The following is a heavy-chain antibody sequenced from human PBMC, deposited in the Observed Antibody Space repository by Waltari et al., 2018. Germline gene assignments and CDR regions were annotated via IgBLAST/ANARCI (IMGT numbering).Heavy chain of an antibody. CDR1: GGSFSGYY. Sequence: QVQLQQWGAGLLKPSETLSLTCAVYGGSFSGYYWSWIRQPPGRGLEWIGEINHSGSTNYNPSLKSRVTISVDTSKNQFSLKLSSVTAADTAVYYCARLTSHPYNWKRQIYGMDVWGRGTTVTVSS. CDR2: INHSGST. CDR3: ARLTSHPYNWKRQIYGMDV. D-gene: IGHD1-20*01. V-gene: IGHV4-34*01. J-gene: IGHJ6*02.